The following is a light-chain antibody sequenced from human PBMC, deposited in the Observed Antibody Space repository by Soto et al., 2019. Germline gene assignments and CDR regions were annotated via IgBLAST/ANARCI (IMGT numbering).Light chain of an antibody. CDR3: QQYHNWPWT. CDR1: QSISSN. CDR2: AAS. J-gene: IGKJ1*01. V-gene: IGKV3-15*01. Sequence: ERVMTQSPATLSVSPGERATLSCRASQSISSNLAWYQQKPGQSPRLLIYAASSRATGIPARFSGSGSGTEFTLTISSLQSEDFAVYYCQQYHNWPWTFGQGTRWIS.